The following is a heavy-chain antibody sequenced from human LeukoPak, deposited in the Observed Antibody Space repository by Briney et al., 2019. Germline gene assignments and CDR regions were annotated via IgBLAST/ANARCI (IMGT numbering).Heavy chain of an antibody. J-gene: IGHJ3*02. CDR2: ISGSGGSA. CDR1: GFTFSSYA. V-gene: IGHV3-23*01. Sequence: GGSLRLSCAASGFTFSSYAMTWVRQAPGKGLEWVSAISGSGGSAFYADSVKGRFTISRDNSKNTLFLQMNNLRAKDTALYYCAKSREQWLFNDAFDIWGQGTMVTVSS. CDR3: AKSREQWLFNDAFDI. D-gene: IGHD6-19*01.